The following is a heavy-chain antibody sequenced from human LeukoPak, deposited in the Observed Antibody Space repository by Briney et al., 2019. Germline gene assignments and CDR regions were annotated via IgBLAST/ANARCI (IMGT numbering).Heavy chain of an antibody. CDR1: GFTFSDYG. V-gene: IGHV3-33*01. Sequence: GGSLRLSCAASGFTFSDYGMHWVRQTPGRGLEWVAAIWYDGSNKYYADSVEGRFTISRDNSKNTLYLQMNSLRGEDMALYYCARDIAAAGGRYFDHWGQGTLVTVSS. CDR2: IWYDGSNK. CDR3: ARDIAAAGGRYFDH. D-gene: IGHD6-13*01. J-gene: IGHJ4*02.